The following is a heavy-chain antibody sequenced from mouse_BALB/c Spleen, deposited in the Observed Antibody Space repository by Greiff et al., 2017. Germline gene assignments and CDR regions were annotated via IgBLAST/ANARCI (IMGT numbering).Heavy chain of an antibody. V-gene: IGHV5-6-5*01. Sequence: EVKLMESGGGLVKPGGSLKLSCAASGFTFSSYAMSWVRQTPEKRLEWVASISSGGSTYYPDSVKGRFTISRDNARNILYLQMSSLRSEDTAMYYCARSSMITTGWYFDVWGAGTTVTVSS. CDR1: GFTFSSYA. CDR2: ISSGGST. J-gene: IGHJ1*01. D-gene: IGHD2-4*01. CDR3: ARSSMITTGWYFDV.